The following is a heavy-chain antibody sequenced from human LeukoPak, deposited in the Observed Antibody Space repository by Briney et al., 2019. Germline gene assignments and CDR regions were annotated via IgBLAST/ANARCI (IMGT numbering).Heavy chain of an antibody. D-gene: IGHD2-15*01. CDR3: AKDPLGYCSGGSCHDWFDP. J-gene: IGHJ5*02. CDR1: GFTFSSYA. CDR2: LSGSGSTT. V-gene: IGHV3-23*01. Sequence: GGSLRLSCIASGFTFSSYAMTWVRQAPGKGLEWLSGLSGSGSTTYYADSVKGRFTISRDNSKNTLYLLMNSLRAEDTAVYYCAKDPLGYCSGGSCHDWFDPWGQGTLVTVSS.